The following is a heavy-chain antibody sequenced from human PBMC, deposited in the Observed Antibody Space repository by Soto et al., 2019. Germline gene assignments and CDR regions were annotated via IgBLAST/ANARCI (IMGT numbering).Heavy chain of an antibody. CDR2: INPSGGTT. D-gene: IGHD3-10*01. J-gene: IGHJ4*02. CDR1: GYTFTSYY. V-gene: IGHV1-46*01. CDR3: ARDWEFGY. Sequence: ASVKVSCKASGYTFTSYYIHWVRQAPGQGLEWMGPINPSGGTTVDPQKFQGRVTMTRDTSTSTVYMELSSLRSDDTAVYYCARDWEFGYWGQGTLVTVSS.